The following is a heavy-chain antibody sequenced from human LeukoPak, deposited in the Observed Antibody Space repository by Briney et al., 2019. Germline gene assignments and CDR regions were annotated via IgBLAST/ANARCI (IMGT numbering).Heavy chain of an antibody. D-gene: IGHD5-12*01. CDR3: AKDSGYDFSGWYFDL. J-gene: IGHJ2*01. Sequence: GGSLRLSCAASGFTFDDYTMRWVRQAPGKGLEWVSLISWDGGSTYYADSVKGRFTISRDNRKNSLYLQMNSLRTEDTALYYCAKDSGYDFSGWYFDLWGRGTLVTVSS. CDR2: ISWDGGST. V-gene: IGHV3-43*01. CDR1: GFTFDDYT.